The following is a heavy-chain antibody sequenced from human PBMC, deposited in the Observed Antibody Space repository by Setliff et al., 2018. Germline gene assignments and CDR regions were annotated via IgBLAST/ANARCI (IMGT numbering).Heavy chain of an antibody. J-gene: IGHJ4*02. CDR2: INHSGST. Sequence: PSETLSLTCTVSGGSISSSSYYWSWIRQPPGKGLEWIGEINHSGSTNYNPSLKSRATISVDTSKNQFSLKLSSVTAADTAVYYCARRATYYNFWSGYYDYWGQGTLVTVSS. V-gene: IGHV4-39*07. D-gene: IGHD3-3*01. CDR1: GGSISSSSYY. CDR3: ARRATYYNFWSGYYDY.